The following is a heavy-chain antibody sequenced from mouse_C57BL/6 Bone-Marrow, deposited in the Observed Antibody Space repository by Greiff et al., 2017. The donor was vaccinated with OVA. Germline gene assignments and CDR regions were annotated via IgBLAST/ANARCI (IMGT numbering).Heavy chain of an antibody. V-gene: IGHV12-3*01. CDR1: GFPITSGYY. CDR2: ITHSGET. J-gene: IGHJ1*03. Sequence: VKVVESGPGLVKPSQSLFLTCSITGFPITSGYYWIWIRQSPGKPLEWMGYITHSGETFYNPSLQSPISITRETSKNQFFLQLNSVTTEDTAMYYCAGVSHYYGSSYGYFDVWGTGTTVTVSS. D-gene: IGHD1-1*01. CDR3: AGVSHYYGSSYGYFDV.